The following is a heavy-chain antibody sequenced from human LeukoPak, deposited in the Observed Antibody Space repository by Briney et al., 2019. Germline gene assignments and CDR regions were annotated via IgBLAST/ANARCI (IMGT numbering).Heavy chain of an antibody. D-gene: IGHD6-13*01. CDR3: ARDLGGSSSWYFRAFDI. CDR1: GYTFTGYY. CDR2: INPNSGGT. Sequence: ASVKVSCKASGYTFTGYYMHWVRQAPGQGLEWMGRINPNSGGTNYAQKFQGRVTMTTDTSTSTAYMELRSLRSDDTAVYYCARDLGGSSSWYFRAFDIWGQGTMVTVSS. V-gene: IGHV1-2*06. J-gene: IGHJ3*02.